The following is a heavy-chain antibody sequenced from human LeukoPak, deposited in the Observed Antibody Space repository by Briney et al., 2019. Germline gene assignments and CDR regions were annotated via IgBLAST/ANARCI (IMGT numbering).Heavy chain of an antibody. V-gene: IGHV3-48*03. J-gene: IGHJ5*02. Sequence: PGGSLRLSCAASGFTFSSYEMNWVRQAPGKGLEWVSYISSSGSTIYYADAVKGRFTISRDNAKNSLYLQMNSLRAEDTAVYYCARRGEWFDPWGQGTLVTVSS. CDR2: ISSSGSTI. CDR1: GFTFSSYE. CDR3: ARRGEWFDP.